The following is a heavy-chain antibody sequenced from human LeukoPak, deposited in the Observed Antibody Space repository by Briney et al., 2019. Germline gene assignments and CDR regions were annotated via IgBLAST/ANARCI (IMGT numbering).Heavy chain of an antibody. CDR1: GGSISSYY. CDR2: IYYSGST. J-gene: IGHJ4*02. D-gene: IGHD3-22*01. CDR3: ARGGYDSSGYDY. Sequence: SETLSLTCTVSGGSISSYYWSWIRQPPGKGLEWIGCIYYSGSTNYNPSLKSRVTISVDTSKNQFSLKLSSVTAADTAVYYCARGGYDSSGYDYWGQGTLVTVSS. V-gene: IGHV4-59*01.